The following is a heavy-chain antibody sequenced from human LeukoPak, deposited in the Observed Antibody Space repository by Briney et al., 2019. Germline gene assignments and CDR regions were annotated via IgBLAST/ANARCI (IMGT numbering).Heavy chain of an antibody. Sequence: GGSLRLSCAASGFTFSSNSINWVRQAPGKGLEWVSSISSSSSYIYYADSVKGRFTISRDNAKNSLYLQMNSLRAEDTAVYYCARDYGSGSSQYYFDYWGQGTLVTVSS. CDR3: ARDYGSGSSQYYFDY. CDR1: GFTFSSNS. D-gene: IGHD3-10*01. V-gene: IGHV3-21*01. CDR2: ISSSSSYI. J-gene: IGHJ4*02.